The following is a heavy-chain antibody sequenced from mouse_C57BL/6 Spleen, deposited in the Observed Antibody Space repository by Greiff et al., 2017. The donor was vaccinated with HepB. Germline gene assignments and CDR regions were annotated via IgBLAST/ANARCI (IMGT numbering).Heavy chain of an antibody. D-gene: IGHD3-2*02. CDR3: ARPGQLRTWFAY. CDR1: GFTFSDYG. Sequence: EVQLQQSGGGLVKPGGSLKLSCAASGFTFSDYGMHWVRQAPEKGLEWVAYISSGSSTIYYADTVKGRFPISRDNAKNTLFLQMTSLRSEDTAMYYCARPGQLRTWFAYWGQGTLVTVSA. CDR2: ISSGSSTI. V-gene: IGHV5-17*01. J-gene: IGHJ3*01.